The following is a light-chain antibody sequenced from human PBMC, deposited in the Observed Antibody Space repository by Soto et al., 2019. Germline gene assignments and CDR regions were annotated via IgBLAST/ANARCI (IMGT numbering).Light chain of an antibody. CDR3: QQYYSTPPT. Sequence: DIVMTQSPDSLAVSLGERATINCKSSQSVLYSSNNKNYLAWYQQKPGQPPKLLIYWASTRESGVPDRFSGSGSGTDFTITISSLQAEDVAVYYCQQYYSTPPTFCQGTKVEIK. V-gene: IGKV4-1*01. CDR2: WAS. J-gene: IGKJ1*01. CDR1: QSVLYSSNNKNY.